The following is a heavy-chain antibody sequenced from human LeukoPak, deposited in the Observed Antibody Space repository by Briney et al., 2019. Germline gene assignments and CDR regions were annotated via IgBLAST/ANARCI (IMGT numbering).Heavy chain of an antibody. CDR1: GFTVSSNY. CDR2: IYSGGST. CDR3: ARDIEDTATYYFDY. V-gene: IGHV3-66*02. D-gene: IGHD5-18*01. J-gene: IGHJ4*02. Sequence: GGSLRLSCAASGFTVSSNYMSWVRQAPGKGLEWVSVIYSGGSTYYADSVKGRFTISRDNSKNTLYLQMNSLRAEDTAVYYCARDIEDTATYYFDYWGQGTLVTVSS.